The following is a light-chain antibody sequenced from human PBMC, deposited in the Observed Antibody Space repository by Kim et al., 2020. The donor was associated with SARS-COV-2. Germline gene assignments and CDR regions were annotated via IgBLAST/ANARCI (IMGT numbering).Light chain of an antibody. Sequence: SPGDSATLTCRATETIYNNWLSWYQQRPGQTPRLLVYGAFNRARGVPDRFSGSGSGADFTLTIDRLEPEDFAAYFCLQYASSRSFGQGTKLEI. CDR2: GAF. CDR3: LQYASSRS. V-gene: IGKV3-20*01. J-gene: IGKJ2*04. CDR1: ETIYNNW.